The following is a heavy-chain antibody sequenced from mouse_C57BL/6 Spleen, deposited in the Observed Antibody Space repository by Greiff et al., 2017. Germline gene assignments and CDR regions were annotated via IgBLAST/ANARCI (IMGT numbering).Heavy chain of an antibody. CDR2: IHPSDSDT. CDR3: AIEGSYYGSSYGWYFDV. J-gene: IGHJ1*03. V-gene: IGHV1-74*01. CDR1: GYTFTSYW. D-gene: IGHD1-1*01. Sequence: QVHVKQPGAELVKPGASVKVSCKASGYTFTSYWMHWVKQRPGQGLEWIGRIHPSDSDTNYNQKFKGKATLTVDKSSSTAYMQLSSLTSEDSAVYYCAIEGSYYGSSYGWYFDVWGTGTTVTVAS.